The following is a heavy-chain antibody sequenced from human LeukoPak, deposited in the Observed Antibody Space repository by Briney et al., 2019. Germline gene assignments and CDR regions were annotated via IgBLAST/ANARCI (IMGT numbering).Heavy chain of an antibody. J-gene: IGHJ4*02. Sequence: SETLSLTCAVYGGSFSGYYWSWIRPPPGKGLEWIGESIHIVRTNYNPPLKTRVTRSVNTSKNQFSLKLSAVTAADTAVYYCARRRLTARLYYFDYWGQGTLVTVSS. D-gene: IGHD2-21*02. CDR2: SIHIVRT. CDR3: ARRRLTARLYYFDY. V-gene: IGHV4-34*12. CDR1: GGSFSGYY.